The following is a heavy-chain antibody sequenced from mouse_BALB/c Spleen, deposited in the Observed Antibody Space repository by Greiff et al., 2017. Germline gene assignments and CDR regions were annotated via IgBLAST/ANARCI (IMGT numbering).Heavy chain of an antibody. CDR3: ARWNGYDGDY. V-gene: IGHV1-55*01. J-gene: IGHJ2*01. CDR2: IYPGSGST. D-gene: IGHD2-2*01. CDR1: GYNFTSYW. Sequence: QVQLQQPGAELVKPGTSVKLSCKASGYNFTSYWINWVKLRPGQGLEWIGDIYPGSGSTNYNEKFKSKATLTVDTSSSTAYMQLSSLASEDSALYYCARWNGYDGDYWGQGTTLTVSS.